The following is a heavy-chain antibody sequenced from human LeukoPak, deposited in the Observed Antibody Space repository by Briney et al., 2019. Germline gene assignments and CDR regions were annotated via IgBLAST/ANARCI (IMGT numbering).Heavy chain of an antibody. CDR2: IYYSGST. CDR3: ARVNNYEPYVDYFDH. J-gene: IGHJ4*02. CDR1: GGSISSSSYY. V-gene: IGHV4-39*07. D-gene: IGHD3-22*01. Sequence: KSSETLSLTCTVSGGSISSSSYYWGWIRQPPGKGLEWIGSIYYSGSTYYNPSLKSRVTISVATSKNQFSLKLSSVTAADTAVYYCARVNNYEPYVDYFDHWGQGTLVTVSS.